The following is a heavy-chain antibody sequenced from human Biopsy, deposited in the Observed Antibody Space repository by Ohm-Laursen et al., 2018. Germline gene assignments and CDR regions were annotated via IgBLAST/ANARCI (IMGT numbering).Heavy chain of an antibody. V-gene: IGHV1-8*01. CDR1: GYTFTTYY. CDR3: TRGGYYYDSLAYYYWFDP. CDR2: MNPDSGNT. J-gene: IGHJ5*02. D-gene: IGHD3-22*01. Sequence: ASVKVSCNASGYTFTTYYIHWVRQAPGQGLEWMGWMNPDSGNTGYAQNFQGRVTMTRNTSISTAYMELSSLRSEDTAVYYCTRGGYYYDSLAYYYWFDPWGQGTLVTVSS.